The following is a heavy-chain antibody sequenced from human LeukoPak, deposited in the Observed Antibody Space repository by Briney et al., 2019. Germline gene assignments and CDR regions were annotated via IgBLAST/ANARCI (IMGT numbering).Heavy chain of an antibody. Sequence: GESLRLSCAASGFTFSSYGMHWVRQAPGKGLEWVAFIRYDGSNKYYADSVKGRFTISRDNSKNTLYLQMNSLRAEDTAVYYCAKGGVIAAAGTVDYWGQGTLVTVSS. J-gene: IGHJ4*02. CDR2: IRYDGSNK. CDR1: GFTFSSYG. V-gene: IGHV3-30*02. D-gene: IGHD6-13*01. CDR3: AKGGVIAAAGTVDY.